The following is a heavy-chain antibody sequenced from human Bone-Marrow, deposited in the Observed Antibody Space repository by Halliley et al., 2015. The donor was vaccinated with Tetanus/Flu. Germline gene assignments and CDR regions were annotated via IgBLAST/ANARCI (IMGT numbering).Heavy chain of an antibody. CDR3: ARHPLITVAGRFHAFEI. CDR2: IDPSDSYT. CDR1: GYSFPSYW. V-gene: IGHV5-10-1*01. Sequence: VQLVQSGAVAKKPGESLRISCKGSGYSFPSYWITWVRQKPGKGLEWMGRIDPSDSYTSYSPSLQGHVTISADKSTSTAYLQWSSLQASDTAIYFCARHPLITVAGRFHAFEIWGQGTMVTVSS. J-gene: IGHJ3*02. D-gene: IGHD6-19*01.